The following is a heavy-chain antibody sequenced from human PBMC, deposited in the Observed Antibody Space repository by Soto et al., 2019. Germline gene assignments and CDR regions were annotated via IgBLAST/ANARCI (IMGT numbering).Heavy chain of an antibody. CDR3: ARAYGYYFDY. V-gene: IGHV4-59*01. Sequence: TSETLSLTCTVSGGSISTYYWTWIRQPPGKGLEWIGYVHYSGTTNYNPSLKSRVTMSVDTSKNQFSLKLRSVTAADTAVYYCARAYGYYFDYWGQGTLVTVS. CDR1: GGSISTYY. CDR2: VHYSGTT. J-gene: IGHJ4*02. D-gene: IGHD4-17*01.